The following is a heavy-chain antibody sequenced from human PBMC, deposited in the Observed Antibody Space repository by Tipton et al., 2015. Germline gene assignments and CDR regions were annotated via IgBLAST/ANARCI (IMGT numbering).Heavy chain of an antibody. CDR1: GGSFSGHY. D-gene: IGHD3-3*01. V-gene: IGHV4-34*01. CDR2: INHSEGT. Sequence: TLSLTCAVYGGSFSGHYWTWIRQPPGKGLEWIGEINHSEGTNYNPSLKSRVTISANTSKSQFSLGLSSVTAADTAVYYCARLFPSVTHYDFWSGPSRDYYGMDVWGQGTTVTVSS. J-gene: IGHJ6*02. CDR3: ARLFPSVTHYDFWSGPSRDYYGMDV.